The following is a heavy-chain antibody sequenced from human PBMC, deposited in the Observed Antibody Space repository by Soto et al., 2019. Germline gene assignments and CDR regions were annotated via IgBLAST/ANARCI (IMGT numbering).Heavy chain of an antibody. V-gene: IGHV4-34*01. D-gene: IGHD4-17*01. CDR1: GGSFSGYY. CDR2: INHSGST. CDR3: ARDIRGDHDYGDYGEEDLFDY. Sequence: SETLSLTCAVYGGSFSGYYWSWIRQPPGKGLEWIGEINHSGSTNYNPSLKSRVTISVDTSKNQFSLKLSSVTAADTAVYYCARDIRGDHDYGDYGEEDLFDYWGQGTLVTVSS. J-gene: IGHJ4*02.